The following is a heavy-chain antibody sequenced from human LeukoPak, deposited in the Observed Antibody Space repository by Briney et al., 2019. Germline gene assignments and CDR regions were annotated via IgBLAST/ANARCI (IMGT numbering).Heavy chain of an antibody. Sequence: QTGGSLRLSCAASGFTFSSYWMHWVRQAPGKGLVWVSPINPDGTVTTYADSVKGRFTISRDNAKNTLYLQMNSLRVEDAAVYYCVRDSPSGFFDLWGRGTLVTVSS. V-gene: IGHV3-74*01. J-gene: IGHJ2*01. D-gene: IGHD6-19*01. CDR3: VRDSPSGFFDL. CDR1: GFTFSSYW. CDR2: INPDGTVT.